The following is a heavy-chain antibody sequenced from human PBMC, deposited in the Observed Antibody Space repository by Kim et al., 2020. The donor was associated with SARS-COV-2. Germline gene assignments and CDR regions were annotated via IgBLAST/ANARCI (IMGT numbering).Heavy chain of an antibody. D-gene: IGHD3-10*01. V-gene: IGHV1-18*01. CDR3: ARELGNVTPGGPPRYYYGSGSITGGWFDP. J-gene: IGHJ5*02. CDR1: GYTFTSYG. Sequence: ASVKVSCKASGYTFTSYGISWVRQAPGQGLEWMGWISAYNGNTNYAQKLQGRVTMTTDTSTSTAYMELRSLRSDDTAVYYCARELGNVTPGGPPRYYYGSGSITGGWFDPWGQGTLVTVSS. CDR2: ISAYNGNT.